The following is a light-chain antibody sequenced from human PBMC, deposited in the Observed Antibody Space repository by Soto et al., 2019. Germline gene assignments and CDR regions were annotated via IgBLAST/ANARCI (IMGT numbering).Light chain of an antibody. V-gene: IGKV1-39*01. Sequence: DIHMTQSPSSLSASVGDRVTITCRASQSISSYLNWYQQKPGKAPKLLIYAASSLQSGVPSRFSGSGSGTDFTLTISSLQPEDFATYYCQQSYSTQITLGQGTRLEIK. CDR2: AAS. J-gene: IGKJ5*01. CDR1: QSISSY. CDR3: QQSYSTQIT.